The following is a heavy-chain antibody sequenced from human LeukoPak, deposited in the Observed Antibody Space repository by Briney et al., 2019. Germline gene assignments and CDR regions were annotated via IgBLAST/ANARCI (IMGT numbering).Heavy chain of an antibody. Sequence: GGSLRLSCAASGFTFSSYAMHWVRQAPGKGLEWVAVISYDGSNKYYADSVKGRFTISRDNSKNTLYLQMNSLRAEDTAVYYCARESRGFDYWGQGTLVTVSS. CDR2: ISYDGSNK. CDR3: ARESRGFDY. J-gene: IGHJ4*02. D-gene: IGHD6-6*01. V-gene: IGHV3-30-3*01. CDR1: GFTFSSYA.